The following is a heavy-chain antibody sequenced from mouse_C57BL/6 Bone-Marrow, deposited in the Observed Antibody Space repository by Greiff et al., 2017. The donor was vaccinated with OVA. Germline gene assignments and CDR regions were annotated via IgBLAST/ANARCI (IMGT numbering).Heavy chain of an antibody. CDR2: ISDGGSYT. J-gene: IGHJ2*01. Sequence: EVQRVESGGGLVKPGGSLKLSCAASGFTFSSYAMSWVRQTPEKRLEWVATISDGGSYTYYPDNVKGRFTISRDNAKNNLYLQMSHLKSEDTAMYYCARPVPCFDYWGQGTTLTVSS. CDR3: ARPVPCFDY. D-gene: IGHD1-1*01. CDR1: GFTFSSYA. V-gene: IGHV5-4*01.